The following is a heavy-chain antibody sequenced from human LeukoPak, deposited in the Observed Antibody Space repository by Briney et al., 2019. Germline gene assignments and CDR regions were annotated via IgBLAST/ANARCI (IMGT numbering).Heavy chain of an antibody. CDR2: IIPIFGTA. CDR1: GGTFSSYA. J-gene: IGHJ4*02. V-gene: IGHV1-69*06. Sequence: GASVKVSCKASGGTFSSYAISWVRQAPGQGLEWMGGIIPIFGTANYAQKFQGRVTITADKSTSTAYMELSSLRSEDTAVYYCASSSGYYPLDYWGQGTLVTVSS. CDR3: ASSSGYYPLDY. D-gene: IGHD3-22*01.